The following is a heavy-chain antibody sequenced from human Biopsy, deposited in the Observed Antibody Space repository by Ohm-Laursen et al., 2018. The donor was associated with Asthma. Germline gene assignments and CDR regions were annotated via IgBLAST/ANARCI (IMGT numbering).Heavy chain of an antibody. CDR3: ARFVQAEEGVF. Sequence: SLRLSCTASGFSFSNFAIHWVRQATGKGLEWVGVISKDASTQDYADSVKGRFTMARDNSKNTLDLQMNSLRAEDTAVYLCARFVQAEEGVFWGQGTRVTVSP. D-gene: IGHD3-10*02. CDR2: ISKDASTQ. V-gene: IGHV3-30*07. CDR1: GFSFSNFA. J-gene: IGHJ4*02.